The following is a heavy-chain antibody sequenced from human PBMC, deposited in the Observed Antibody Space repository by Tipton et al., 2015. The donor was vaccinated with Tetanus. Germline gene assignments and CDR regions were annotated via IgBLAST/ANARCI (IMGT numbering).Heavy chain of an antibody. CDR2: ISNSGST. Sequence: TLSLTCTVPGGSISSDGAYWSWIRQHPGEGLEWIGYISNSGSTYYNPSLKSRVTISVDTSQKQISLKVNSVTAADTAVYYCARDRGVRGGYYYYHGMDVWGQGTTVTVSS. CDR3: ARDRGVRGGYYYYHGMDV. V-gene: IGHV4-31*03. D-gene: IGHD3-10*01. J-gene: IGHJ6*02. CDR1: GGSISSDGAY.